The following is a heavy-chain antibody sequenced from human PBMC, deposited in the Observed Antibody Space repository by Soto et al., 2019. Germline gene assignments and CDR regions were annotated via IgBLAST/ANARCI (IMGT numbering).Heavy chain of an antibody. CDR3: ARVSGSYYYGMDV. V-gene: IGHV4-4*02. CDR2: IYRSGST. Sequence: QVQLQESGPGLVKPSGTLSLTCAVSGGSISSSNWWSWVRQPPGKGLEWIGEIYRSGSTNYNPSLKSRVTLSVDKSKNQFSLKLSSVTAADTAVYYCARVSGSYYYGMDVWGQGTTVTVSS. J-gene: IGHJ6*02. D-gene: IGHD1-26*01. CDR1: GGSISSSNW.